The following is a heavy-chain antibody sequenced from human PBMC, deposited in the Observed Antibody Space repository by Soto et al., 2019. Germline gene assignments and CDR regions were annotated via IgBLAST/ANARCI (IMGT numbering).Heavy chain of an antibody. Sequence: EVQLVESGGGLVKPGGSLRLSCAASGFTFSSYSMNWVRQAPGKGLEWVSSISSSSSYIYYADSVKGRFTISRDNAKNSLYLQMNSLRAEDTAVYYCANSIVLRGYYYYYYMDVWGKGTTVTVSS. CDR2: ISSSSSYI. CDR1: GFTFSSYS. J-gene: IGHJ6*03. D-gene: IGHD2-8*01. V-gene: IGHV3-21*01. CDR3: ANSIVLRGYYYYYYMDV.